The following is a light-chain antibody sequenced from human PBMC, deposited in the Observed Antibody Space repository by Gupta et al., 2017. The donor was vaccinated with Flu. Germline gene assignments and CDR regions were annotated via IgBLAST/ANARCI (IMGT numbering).Light chain of an antibody. CDR3: QQSYSTPQT. V-gene: IGKV1-39*01. J-gene: IGKJ4*02. Sequence: IQMSQSPSSLSASVGDRVTITCRASQSISSYIDWYQQKPGKAPKFLIYAASSLQSGVPSRFKGSGSGTDFTLNISSLQPEDFATYYCQQSYSTPQTFGGGTKVEIK. CDR2: AAS. CDR1: QSISSY.